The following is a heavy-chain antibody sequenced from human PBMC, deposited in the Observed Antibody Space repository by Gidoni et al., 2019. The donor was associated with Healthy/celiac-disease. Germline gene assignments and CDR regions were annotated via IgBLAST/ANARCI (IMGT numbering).Heavy chain of an antibody. Sequence: QVQLVESGGGVVQPGRSLRLSCAASGFTFSSYGMRWVRQAPGKGLEWVAVISYDGSNKYYADSVKGRFTISRDNSKNTLYLQMNSLRAEDTAVYYCANSYQLLQYNPAFDIWGQGTMVTVSS. D-gene: IGHD2-2*01. V-gene: IGHV3-30*18. CDR1: GFTFSSYG. J-gene: IGHJ3*02. CDR3: ANSYQLLQYNPAFDI. CDR2: ISYDGSNK.